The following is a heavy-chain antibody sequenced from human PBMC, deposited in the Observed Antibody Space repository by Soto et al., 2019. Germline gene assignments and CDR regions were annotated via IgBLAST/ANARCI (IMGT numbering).Heavy chain of an antibody. CDR2: ISAYNGNT. V-gene: IGHV1-18*01. Sequence: ASVKVSCKASGYTFTSYGISWVRQAPGQGLEWMGWISAYNGNTNYGQKLQGRLTMTTDTSTSTAYMELRSLRSDDTAVYYCARERDDSSSSSVGYFQHWGQGTLVTVSS. CDR3: ARERDDSSSSSVGYFQH. J-gene: IGHJ1*01. CDR1: GYTFTSYG. D-gene: IGHD6-6*01.